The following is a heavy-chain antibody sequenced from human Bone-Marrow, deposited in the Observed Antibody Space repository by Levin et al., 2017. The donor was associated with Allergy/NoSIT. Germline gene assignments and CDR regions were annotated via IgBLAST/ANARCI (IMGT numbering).Heavy chain of an antibody. CDR2: ISRSDGSA. Sequence: GGSLRLSCAVSGVTITNYALNWVRQAPGKGLEWVASISRSDGSAYYADSVKGRFTTSRDTSRNTLYLHMNSLRVEDTAVYYCAKRAYLDSWGQGTLVTVSA. V-gene: IGHV3-23*01. CDR1: GVTITNYA. CDR3: AKRAYLDS. J-gene: IGHJ4*02.